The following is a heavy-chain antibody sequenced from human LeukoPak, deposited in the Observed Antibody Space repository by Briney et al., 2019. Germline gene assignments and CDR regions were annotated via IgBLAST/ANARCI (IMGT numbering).Heavy chain of an antibody. J-gene: IGHJ4*02. V-gene: IGHV4-59*01. CDR2: IYYSGST. CDR1: GGSISSYY. D-gene: IGHD2-21*02. CDR3: ARDDTGLGD. Sequence: SETLSLTCTVSGGSISSYYWSWIRQPPGQGLEWIEYIYYSGSTNYNPSLKSRVTISVDTSKNQFSLKLSSVTAADTAVYYCARDDTGLGDGGQGTLVTVSS.